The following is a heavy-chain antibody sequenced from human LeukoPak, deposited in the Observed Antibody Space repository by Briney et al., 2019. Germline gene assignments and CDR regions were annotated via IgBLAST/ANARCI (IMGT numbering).Heavy chain of an antibody. CDR1: GFTFRSLS. CDR3: ARDLAWGAFDY. CDR2: VSPPGGGT. J-gene: IGHJ4*02. Sequence: GGSLRLSCAASGFTFRSLSMNWVRQAPGKGLEWLSGVSPPGGGTYYADSVKGRFTISRDDSKNTLSLQMNSLRVEDTAVYYCARDLAWGAFDYWGQGTLVTVSS. V-gene: IGHV3-23*01. D-gene: IGHD3-16*01.